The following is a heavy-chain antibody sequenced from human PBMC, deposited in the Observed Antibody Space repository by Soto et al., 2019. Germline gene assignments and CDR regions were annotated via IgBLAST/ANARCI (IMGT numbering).Heavy chain of an antibody. D-gene: IGHD2-2*01. CDR1: GFTFSSYA. V-gene: IGHV3-23*01. J-gene: IGHJ4*02. CDR3: AKGRGYCSSTSCYGGGIYFDY. CDR2: ISGSGGST. Sequence: EVQLLESGGGLVQPGGSLRLSCAASGFTFSSYAMSWVRQAPGKGLEWVSAISGSGGSTYYADSVKGRFIISRDNSKNTLYLQMNSLRAEDTAVYYCAKGRGYCSSTSCYGGGIYFDYWGQGTLVTVSS.